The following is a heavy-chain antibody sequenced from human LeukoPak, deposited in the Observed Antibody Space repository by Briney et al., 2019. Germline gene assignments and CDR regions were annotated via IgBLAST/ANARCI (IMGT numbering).Heavy chain of an antibody. CDR1: GFRFSSYW. J-gene: IGHJ4*02. V-gene: IGHV3-7*01. CDR2: IKQDGSEK. D-gene: IGHD1-1*01. CDR3: ARDGYPFDL. Sequence: PGGSLRLSCAASGFRFSSYWMSWVRQAPGKGLEWVANIKQDGSEKYYVDSVKGRFTISRDNAKNSLYLQMNSLRAADTAVYYCARDGYPFDLWGQGTLVTVSS.